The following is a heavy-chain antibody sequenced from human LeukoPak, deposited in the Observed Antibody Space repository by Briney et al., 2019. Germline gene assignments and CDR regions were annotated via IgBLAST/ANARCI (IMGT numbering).Heavy chain of an antibody. J-gene: IGHJ4*02. CDR2: ISGSGGST. CDR1: GFTFSSYA. CDR3: ARVSAGGYYLKIFDY. Sequence: PGGSLRLSCAASGFTFSSYAMSWVRQAPGKGLEWVSAISGSGGSTYYADSVKGRFTISRDNSKNTLYLQMNSLRAEDTAVYYCARVSAGGYYLKIFDYWGQGTLVTVSS. V-gene: IGHV3-23*01. D-gene: IGHD3-22*01.